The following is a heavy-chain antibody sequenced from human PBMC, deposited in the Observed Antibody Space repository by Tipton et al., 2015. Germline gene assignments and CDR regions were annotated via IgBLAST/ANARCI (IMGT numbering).Heavy chain of an antibody. D-gene: IGHD3-22*01. Sequence: SLRLSCAASGFSFRSYAMSWVRQAPGKGLEWVSGISGSGNSEYYADSVKGRFTISRDKSKNTLYLQMNSLRAEDTAVFYCARRYYDSSGYFDYWGQGTLVTVSS. CDR3: ARRYYDSSGYFDY. V-gene: IGHV3-23*01. CDR2: ISGSGNSE. CDR1: GFSFRSYA. J-gene: IGHJ4*02.